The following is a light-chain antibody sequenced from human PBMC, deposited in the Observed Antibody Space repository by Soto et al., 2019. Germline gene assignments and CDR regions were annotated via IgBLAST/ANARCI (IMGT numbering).Light chain of an antibody. J-gene: IGKJ2*01. V-gene: IGKV1-5*01. CDR2: DAS. CDR3: QQYACSPFP. CDR1: QSIQTW. Sequence: DIQMTQSHSTLSASVGDRVTISCRASQSIQTWLAWYQQKPGKAPNLLIFDASDLAVGVSSRFSGSGSGEEFTLTICRLHADDFATYYCQQYACSPFPFGRGPRLDIK.